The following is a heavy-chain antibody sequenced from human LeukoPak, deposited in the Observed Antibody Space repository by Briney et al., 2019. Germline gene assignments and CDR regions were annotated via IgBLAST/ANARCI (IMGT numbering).Heavy chain of an antibody. J-gene: IGHJ2*01. CDR3: ARDQVVPGAIWYFDL. V-gene: IGHV4-61*02. Sequence: KPSETLSLTCTVSGGSISSGSYYWSWIRQPAGKGLEWIGRIYTSGSTNYNPSLKSRVTISVDKSKNQFSLKLSSVTAADTAVYYCARDQVVPGAIWYFDLWGRGTLVTVSS. CDR2: IYTSGST. D-gene: IGHD2-2*01. CDR1: GGSISSGSYY.